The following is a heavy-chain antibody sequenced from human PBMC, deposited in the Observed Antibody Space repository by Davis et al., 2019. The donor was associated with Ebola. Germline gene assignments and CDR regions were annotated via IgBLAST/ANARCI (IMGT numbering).Heavy chain of an antibody. CDR3: ARVPGIAGPRDDY. V-gene: IGHV1-2*02. CDR1: GYTFTGYY. D-gene: IGHD6-13*01. J-gene: IGHJ4*02. Sequence: ASVKVSCKASGYTFTGYYMHWVRQAPGQGLEWMGWLNPNSGGTKYAQKFQGRVTMTRNTSISTAYMELSSLRSEDTAVYYCARVPGIAGPRDDYWGQGTLVTVSS. CDR2: LNPNSGGT.